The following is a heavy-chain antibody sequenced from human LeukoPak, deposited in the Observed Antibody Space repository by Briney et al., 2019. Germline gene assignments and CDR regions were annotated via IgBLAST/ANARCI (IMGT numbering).Heavy chain of an antibody. J-gene: IGHJ4*02. V-gene: IGHV4-34*01. D-gene: IGHD3-10*02. Sequence: SETLSLTCAVYGGSFSGYYWSWIRQPPGKGLEWIGEINHSGSTNYNPSLKSRVTISVDTSKNQFSLELSSVTAADTAVYYCAGIPRDVRGVDYWGQGTLVTVSS. CDR2: INHSGST. CDR1: GGSFSGYY. CDR3: AGIPRDVRGVDY.